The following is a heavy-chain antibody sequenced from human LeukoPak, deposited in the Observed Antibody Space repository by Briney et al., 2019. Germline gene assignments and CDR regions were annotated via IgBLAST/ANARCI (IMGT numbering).Heavy chain of an antibody. CDR2: MNPNSGNT. CDR1: GYTFTSYD. CDR3: ARGRKQWQRVEFDY. J-gene: IGHJ4*02. D-gene: IGHD6-19*01. Sequence: ASVKVSCKASGYTFTSYDINWVRQATGQGLEWMGWMNPNSGNTGYAQKFQGRVTMTRNTSISTAYMELSSLRSEDTAVYYCARGRKQWQRVEFDYWGQGTLVTVSS. V-gene: IGHV1-8*01.